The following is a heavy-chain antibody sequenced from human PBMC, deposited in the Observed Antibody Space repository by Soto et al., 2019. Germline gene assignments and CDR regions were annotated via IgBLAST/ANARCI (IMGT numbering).Heavy chain of an antibody. CDR3: GRGRSHTAWVGFDL. J-gene: IGHJ3*01. Sequence: QVQLVQSGTEVKKPGASVKVSCKASGYTFTSYDINWVRQATGQGLEWMGWMNPNSGNTGYVQKFQGRVTMTRNTSISTAYMELSSLKSEDTAVYYCGRGRSHTAWVGFDLWGQGTTVTVSS. V-gene: IGHV1-8*01. D-gene: IGHD2-15*01. CDR1: GYTFTSYD. CDR2: MNPNSGNT.